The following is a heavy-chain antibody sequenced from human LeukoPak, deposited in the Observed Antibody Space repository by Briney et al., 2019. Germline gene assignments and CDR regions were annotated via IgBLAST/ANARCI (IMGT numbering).Heavy chain of an antibody. CDR2: INHGGST. J-gene: IGHJ5*02. Sequence: SETLSLTCAVYGGSFSGYYWSWIRQPPGKGLEWIGEINHGGSTNYNPSLKSRVTISVDKSKNQFSLKLSSVTAADTAVYYCARSDTTVTGLDPWGQGTLVSVSS. CDR3: ARSDTTVTGLDP. V-gene: IGHV4-34*01. D-gene: IGHD4-17*01. CDR1: GGSFSGYY.